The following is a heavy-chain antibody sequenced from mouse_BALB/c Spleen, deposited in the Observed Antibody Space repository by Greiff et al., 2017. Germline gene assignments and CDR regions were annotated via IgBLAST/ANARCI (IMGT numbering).Heavy chain of an antibody. V-gene: IGHV6-6*02. Sequence: EVQLMESGGGLVQPGGSMKLSCVASGFTFSNYWMNWVRQSPEKGLEWVAEIRLKSNNYATHYAESVKGRFTISRDDSKSSVYLQMNNLRAEDTGIYYCTRRGAYAMDDWGQGTSVTVSS. CDR2: IRLKSNNYAT. CDR1: GFTFSNYW. J-gene: IGHJ4*01. CDR3: TRRGAYAMDD.